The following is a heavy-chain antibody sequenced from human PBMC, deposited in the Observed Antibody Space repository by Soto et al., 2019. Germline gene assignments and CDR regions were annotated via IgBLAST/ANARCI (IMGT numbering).Heavy chain of an antibody. J-gene: IGHJ3*02. CDR2: FNPATGAA. V-gene: IGHV1-2*02. D-gene: IGHD3-3*01. CDR3: ARGGGVGVAGSAAFDM. CDR1: GYPVTAYY. Sequence: QLHLVQSGAVVKKPGASVTVSCSASGYPVTAYYMHWVRQAPGRGFGGMGGFNPATGAAKYTQTFQGRVTMTRDTSTSTVFMELSGLTSEDTAVFYCARGGGVGVAGSAAFDMWGQGTLVTVSS.